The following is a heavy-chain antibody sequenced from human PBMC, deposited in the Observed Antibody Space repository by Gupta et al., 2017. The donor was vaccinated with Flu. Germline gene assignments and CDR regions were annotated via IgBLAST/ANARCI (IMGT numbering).Heavy chain of an antibody. CDR3: ARELIAVAGITWFDP. CDR2: IWYDGSNK. Sequence: QVQLVESGGGVVQPGRSLRLSCAASGFTFSSYGMHWVRQAPGKGLEWVAVIWYDGSNKYYADSVKGRFTISRDNSKNTLYLQMNSLRAEDTAVYYCARELIAVAGITWFDPWGQGTLVTVSS. V-gene: IGHV3-33*01. J-gene: IGHJ5*02. D-gene: IGHD6-19*01. CDR1: GFTFSSYG.